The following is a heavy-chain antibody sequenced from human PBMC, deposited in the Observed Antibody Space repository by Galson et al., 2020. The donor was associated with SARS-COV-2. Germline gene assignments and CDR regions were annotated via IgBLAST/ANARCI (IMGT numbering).Heavy chain of an antibody. J-gene: IGHJ4*02. D-gene: IGHD3-22*01. CDR3: ARDRLEYYYDTSGPDF. CDR2: IWYDGNNK. Sequence: TGGSLRLSCAASGFTFSQYGMHWIRQAPGKGLEWVAIIWYDGNNKYYADSVKDRFTISRDNSKDTLSLQMRSLRADDTAVYYCARDRLEYYYDTSGPDFWGRGTLVTVSS. V-gene: IGHV3-33*01. CDR1: GFTFSQYG.